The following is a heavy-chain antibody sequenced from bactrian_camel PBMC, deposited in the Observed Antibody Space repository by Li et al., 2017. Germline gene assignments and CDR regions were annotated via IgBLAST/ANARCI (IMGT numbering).Heavy chain of an antibody. J-gene: IGHJ4*01. CDR2: ISGGGGGT. CDR3: AVDILAGVKSRCAAGASQVPSYGY. V-gene: IGHV3S40*01. D-gene: IGHD1*01. Sequence: VQLVESGGGLVQPGGSLRLSCAASGFTFRSYYMSWVRQAPGKGLEWVSDISGGGGGTDYADSVKGRFILSQDDSKNTIFLQMNNLKPEDTAVYYCAVDILAGVKSRCAAGASQVPSYGYWGQGTQVTVS. CDR1: GFTFRSYY.